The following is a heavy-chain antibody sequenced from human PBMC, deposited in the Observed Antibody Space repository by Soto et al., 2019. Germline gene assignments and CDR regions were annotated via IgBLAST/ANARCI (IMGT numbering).Heavy chain of an antibody. V-gene: IGHV1-69*01. Sequence: QVQLVQSGAEVKKPGSSVKVSCKASGGTFSSYTVNWVRQAPGQGLEWMGGLIPMFATAGYAQKFQGRLTITADESTNTAFMQLSSLRFEDTAIYYCARDGHFDFWRDPGFDPWGQATQVTVSS. CDR3: ARDGHFDFWRDPGFDP. J-gene: IGHJ5*02. CDR2: LIPMFATA. D-gene: IGHD3-3*01. CDR1: GGTFSSYT.